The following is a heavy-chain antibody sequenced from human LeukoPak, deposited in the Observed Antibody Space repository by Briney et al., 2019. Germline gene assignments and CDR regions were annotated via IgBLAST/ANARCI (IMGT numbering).Heavy chain of an antibody. CDR1: GFTFDDYG. Sequence: PGGSLRLSCAASGFTFDDYGMSWVRQAPGKGLEWVSGINWNGGSTGYADSVKGRFTISRDNAKNTLYLQMNSLRAEDTAVYYCAKDLKRYCSSTSCYPFDYWGQGTLVTVSS. D-gene: IGHD2-2*01. CDR2: INWNGGST. V-gene: IGHV3-20*04. J-gene: IGHJ4*02. CDR3: AKDLKRYCSSTSCYPFDY.